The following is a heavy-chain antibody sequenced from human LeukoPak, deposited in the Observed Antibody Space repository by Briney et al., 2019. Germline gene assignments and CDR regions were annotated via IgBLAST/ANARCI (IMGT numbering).Heavy chain of an antibody. CDR3: ARRDFWSGYYYMDV. Sequence: ASVKVSCKASGGTFSSYAISWVRQAPGQGLEWMGGIIPIFGTANYAQKFQGRVTITTDESTSTAYMELGSLRSEDTAVYYCARRDFWSGYYYMDVWGKGTTITVSS. CDR2: IIPIFGTA. J-gene: IGHJ6*03. V-gene: IGHV1-69*05. CDR1: GGTFSSYA. D-gene: IGHD3-3*01.